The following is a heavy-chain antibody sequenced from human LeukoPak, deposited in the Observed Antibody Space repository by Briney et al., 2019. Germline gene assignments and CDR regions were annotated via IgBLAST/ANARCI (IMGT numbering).Heavy chain of an antibody. CDR3: ARERSTAVGDCDY. D-gene: IGHD6-19*01. CDR2: INWNGGST. J-gene: IGHJ4*02. Sequence: GGSLRLSCAASGFNFDDYVMSWVRHAPGNGLEWVSVINWNGGSTGYADSVKGRFTISRDNAKNSLYLQMNSLRAEDTALYYCARERSTAVGDCDYWGQGTRVSVS. CDR1: GFNFDDYV. V-gene: IGHV3-20*04.